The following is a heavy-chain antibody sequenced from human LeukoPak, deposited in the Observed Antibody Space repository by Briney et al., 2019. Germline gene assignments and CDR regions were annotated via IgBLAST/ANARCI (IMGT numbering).Heavy chain of an antibody. CDR3: ARDKGTVTPRGYYYYMDV. D-gene: IGHD4-11*01. CDR2: IKQDGSEK. CDR1: GFTFSNFW. V-gene: IGHV3-7*01. J-gene: IGHJ6*03. Sequence: GGSLRLSCAASGFTFSNFWMSWVRQAPGKGLEWVAKIKQDGSEKYYVDSVKGRFTISRDNAKSSLYLQMNNQRAEDTAVYFCARDKGTVTPRGYYYYMDVWGRGTTVTVSS.